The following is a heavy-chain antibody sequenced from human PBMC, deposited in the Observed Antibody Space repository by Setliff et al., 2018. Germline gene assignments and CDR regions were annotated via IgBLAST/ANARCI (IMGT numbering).Heavy chain of an antibody. Sequence: PSETLSLTCTVSGGPINSDRYYWGWIRQPPGKGLEWIGSMYSSGSTYYNPSLKSRVTMSVDTSKDQFSLNLRSVTAADTAVYYCARQPSSGSYYNPRPYYFDFWGQGTLVTVSS. CDR1: GGPINSDRYY. J-gene: IGHJ4*02. CDR2: MYSSGST. D-gene: IGHD3-10*01. CDR3: ARQPSSGSYYNPRPYYFDF. V-gene: IGHV4-39*07.